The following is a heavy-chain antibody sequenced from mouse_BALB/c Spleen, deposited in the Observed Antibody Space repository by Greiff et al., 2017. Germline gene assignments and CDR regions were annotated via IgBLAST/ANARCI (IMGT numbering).Heavy chain of an antibody. CDR1: GFTFSSYT. J-gene: IGHJ4*01. V-gene: IGHV5-12-2*01. D-gene: IGHD2-4*01. Sequence: EVQGVESGGGLVQPGGSLKLSCAASGFTFSSYTMSWVRQTPEKRLEWVAYISNGGGSTYYPDTVKGRFTISRDNAKNTLYLQMSSLKSEDTAMYYCARQGPSITTDAMDYWGQGTSVTVSS. CDR2: ISNGGGST. CDR3: ARQGPSITTDAMDY.